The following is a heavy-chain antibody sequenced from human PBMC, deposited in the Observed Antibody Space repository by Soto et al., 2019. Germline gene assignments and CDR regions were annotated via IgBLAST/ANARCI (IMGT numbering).Heavy chain of an antibody. J-gene: IGHJ4*02. V-gene: IGHV3-30*18. CDR2: ILYDGSKA. CDR1: GFSFNTYV. CDR3: AKGLALMSDH. D-gene: IGHD2-21*01. Sequence: GGSLRLSCTDSGFSFNTYVMDWVRQAPGKGLEWVARILYDGSKAYYADPVKGRFTISRDNSKNTLYLQMDRLRVEDTAVYFCAKGLALMSDHWGQGTPVTVSS.